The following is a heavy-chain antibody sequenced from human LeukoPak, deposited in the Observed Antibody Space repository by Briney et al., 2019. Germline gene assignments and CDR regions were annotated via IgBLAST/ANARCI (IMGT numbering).Heavy chain of an antibody. CDR2: ISGSGGST. CDR1: GFTFSSYA. Sequence: QSGGSLRLSCAASGFTFSSYAMSWVRQAPGKGLEWVSAISGSGGSTYYADCVKGRFTISRDNSKNTLYLQMNSLRAEDTAVYYCAKVRLYCSGDSSCYYHPFDYWGQGTLVTVSS. D-gene: IGHD2-15*01. J-gene: IGHJ4*02. CDR3: AKVRLYCSGDSSCYYHPFDY. V-gene: IGHV3-23*01.